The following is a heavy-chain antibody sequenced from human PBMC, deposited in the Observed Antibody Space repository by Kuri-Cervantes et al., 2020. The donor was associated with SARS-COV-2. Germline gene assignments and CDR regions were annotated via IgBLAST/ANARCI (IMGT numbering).Heavy chain of an antibody. J-gene: IGHJ3*02. CDR3: AAALIDAFDI. V-gene: IGHV1-58*02. CDR1: GFTFTSSA. CDR2: IAVGSGNT. Sequence: SVKVSCKASGFTFTSSAMQWVRQARGQRLEWIGWIAVGSGNTNYAQKFQERVTITRDMSTSTAYMELSSLRSEDMAVYYCAAALIDAFDIWGQGTMVTVSS.